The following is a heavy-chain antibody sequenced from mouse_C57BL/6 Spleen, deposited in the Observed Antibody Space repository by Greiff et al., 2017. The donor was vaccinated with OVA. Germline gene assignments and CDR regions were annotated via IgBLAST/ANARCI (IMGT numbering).Heavy chain of an antibody. CDR2: IDPNSGGT. V-gene: IGHV1-72*01. CDR3: ARWGLSGYFDV. CDR1: GYTFTSYW. Sequence: VQLQQPGAELVKPGASVKLSCKASGYTFTSYWMHWVKQRPGRGLEWIGRIDPNSGGTKYNEKFKSKATLTVVTPSSKAYRQSSSLTSEVSAVYYCARWGLSGYFDVWGTGTTVTVAS. D-gene: IGHD3-1*01. J-gene: IGHJ1*03.